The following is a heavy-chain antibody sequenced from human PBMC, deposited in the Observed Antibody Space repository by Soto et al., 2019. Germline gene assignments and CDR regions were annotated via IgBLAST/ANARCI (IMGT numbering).Heavy chain of an antibody. V-gene: IGHV1-3*01. CDR1: GYAFTSYT. CDR2: INADNGDS. J-gene: IGHJ4*02. CDR3: ARDTGSGLRVEPGIFEY. D-gene: IGHD1-26*01. Sequence: QVQLVQSGAEVKKPGASVKVSCNLSGYAFTSYTMHWVRQAPGQGLEWMGWINADNGDSKYSQKFQGRVTITRDTSASIAYMELSSLRSEDTAVYYCARDTGSGLRVEPGIFEYWGQGTLVTVSS.